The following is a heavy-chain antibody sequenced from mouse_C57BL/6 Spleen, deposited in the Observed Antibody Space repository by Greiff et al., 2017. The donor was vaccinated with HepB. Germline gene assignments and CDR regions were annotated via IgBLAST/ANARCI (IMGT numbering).Heavy chain of an antibody. D-gene: IGHD4-1*01. V-gene: IGHV1-80*01. CDR1: GYAFSSYW. CDR2: IYPGAGDT. Sequence: VQLQQSGAELVKPGASVKISCKASGYAFSSYWMNWVKQRPGKGLEWIGQIYPGAGDTNYNGKLKGKATLTADKSSSTAYMQLSSLPSEDSAVYFCASNWDYAMDYWGQGTSVTVSS. CDR3: ASNWDYAMDY. J-gene: IGHJ4*01.